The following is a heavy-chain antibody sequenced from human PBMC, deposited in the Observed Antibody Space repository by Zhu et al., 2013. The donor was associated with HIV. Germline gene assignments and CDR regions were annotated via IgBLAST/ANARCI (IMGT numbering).Heavy chain of an antibody. CDR2: IYYSGST. Sequence: QVQLQESGPGLVKPSETLSLTCTVSGGSISSSSYYWGWIRQPPGKGLEWIGSIYYSGSTYYNPSLKSRVTISVDTSKNQFSLKLSSVTAADTAVYYCARVTRGYDSSGYYFYYFDYWGQGTLVTVSS. D-gene: IGHD3-22*01. CDR1: GGSISSSSYY. J-gene: IGHJ4*02. V-gene: IGHV4-39*07. CDR3: ARVTRGYDSSGYYFYYFDY.